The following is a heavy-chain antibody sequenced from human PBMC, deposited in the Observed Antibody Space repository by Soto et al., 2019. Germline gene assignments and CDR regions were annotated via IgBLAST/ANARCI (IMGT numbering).Heavy chain of an antibody. CDR3: VKGGGWYEVIFGMDD. CDR2: VDWNSGST. J-gene: IGHJ6*02. CDR1: GFTFDDFA. V-gene: IGHV3-9*01. D-gene: IGHD6-19*01. Sequence: PGGSLRLSCAASGFTFDDFAMHWVRQAPGKGLEWVSGVDWNSGSTAYADSVKGRFTISRDNARNSLYLQMNSLRAEDTALYYCVKGGGWYEVIFGMDDGGQGTTVTVSS.